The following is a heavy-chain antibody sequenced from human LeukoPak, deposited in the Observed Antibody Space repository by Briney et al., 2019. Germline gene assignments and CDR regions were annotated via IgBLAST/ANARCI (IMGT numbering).Heavy chain of an antibody. D-gene: IGHD3-22*01. Sequence: PGRSLRLSCAASGFTFSSYGMNWVRQAPGEGLEWISYMSSSNNIIKYADSVRGRFTISRDNAKNSLYLQMNSLRAEDTAVYYCARESDTYYYDSSGSPSVDWGQGTLVTVSS. J-gene: IGHJ4*02. CDR2: MSSSNNII. V-gene: IGHV3-48*04. CDR1: GFTFSSYG. CDR3: ARESDTYYYDSSGSPSVD.